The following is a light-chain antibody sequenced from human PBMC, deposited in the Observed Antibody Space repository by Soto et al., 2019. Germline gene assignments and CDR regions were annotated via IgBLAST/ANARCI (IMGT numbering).Light chain of an antibody. V-gene: IGKV3-15*01. CDR3: QHYVTWPLT. J-gene: IGKJ4*01. CDR2: DTS. CDR1: QRVSNSY. Sequence: IMLTQSPGTRSLSPCERATLSCRSSQRVSNSYLAWYQQKPGQTPRLLIYDTSIRATGVPARFSGSRSGAEFTLTISSLQSEDFAVYYCQHYVTWPLTFGGGTKVDIK.